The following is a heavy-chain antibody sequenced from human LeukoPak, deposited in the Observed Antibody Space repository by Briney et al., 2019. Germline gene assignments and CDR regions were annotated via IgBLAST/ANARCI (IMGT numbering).Heavy chain of an antibody. V-gene: IGHV3-21*01. CDR1: GFTFSSYS. CDR3: ASHSVAVLPIATFDY. D-gene: IGHD2-2*01. CDR2: ISSSSSYI. Sequence: GSLRLSCAASGFTFSSYSMNWVRQAPGKGLEWVSSISSSSSYIYYADSVKGRFTISRDNAKNSLDLQMNSLRAEDTALYYCASHSVAVLPIATFDYWGQGTLVTVSS. J-gene: IGHJ4*02.